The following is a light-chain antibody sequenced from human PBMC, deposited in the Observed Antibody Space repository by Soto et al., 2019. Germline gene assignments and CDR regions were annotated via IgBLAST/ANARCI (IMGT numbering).Light chain of an antibody. J-gene: IGLJ1*01. V-gene: IGLV2-11*01. CDR3: CSYAGTYTYV. CDR2: DVS. CDR1: SSDVGGYNY. Sequence: QSALTQPRSVSGSPGQSVTISCTGTSSDVGGYNYVSWYQQHPGKAPKLMIYDVSKRPSGVPDRFSGSKSGNTASLTISGLQAGDEADYCCCSYAGTYTYVFGTGTKLTVL.